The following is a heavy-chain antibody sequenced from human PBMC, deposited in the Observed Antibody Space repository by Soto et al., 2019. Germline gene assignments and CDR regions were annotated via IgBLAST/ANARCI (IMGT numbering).Heavy chain of an antibody. D-gene: IGHD6-19*01. CDR1: GGSISGSY. CDR2: VYYTGST. V-gene: IGHV4-59*01. J-gene: IGHJ4*02. Sequence: LSLTCSVSGGSISGSYWSWIRQSPGKGLEWLGYVYYTGSTNYSPSLRSRVSISVDTSKNEFSLRLSSVTAADTAVYFCARSVAVPGAHIDYWGQGTQVTV. CDR3: ARSVAVPGAHIDY.